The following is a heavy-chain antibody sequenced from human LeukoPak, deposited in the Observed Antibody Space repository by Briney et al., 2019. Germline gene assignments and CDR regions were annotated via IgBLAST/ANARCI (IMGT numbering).Heavy chain of an antibody. CDR3: AKVSAWAMVGATYFDY. D-gene: IGHD1-26*01. CDR2: ISGSGGTT. J-gene: IGHJ4*02. CDR1: GFTFSSYV. V-gene: IGHV3-23*01. Sequence: PGGSLRLSCAASGFTFSSYVMSWVRQAPGKGLEWVSSISGSGGTTYYADSVRGRFTISRDNSKNTLFLQMNSLRAEDTAVYYCAKVSAWAMVGATYFDYWGQGTLVTVSS.